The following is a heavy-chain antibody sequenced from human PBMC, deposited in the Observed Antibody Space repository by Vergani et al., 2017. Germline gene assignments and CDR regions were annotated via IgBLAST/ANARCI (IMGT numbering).Heavy chain of an antibody. CDR1: VYALSRDTYS. CDR3: ARGQTGYSRDWSTYFFYMDV. D-gene: IGHD3/OR15-3a*01. Sequence: QVHLPESGPGLVKPSQTLSLTCTLSVYALSRDTYSWNWVRQPPGKPLEWIGSVYYSGSTYYNPSLGGRVTMSIDKSKNHFSLTLTSVTAADSAFYFCARGQTGYSRDWSTYFFYMDVWGKGTTVTVSS. CDR2: VYYSGST. J-gene: IGHJ6*03. V-gene: IGHV4-30-4*07.